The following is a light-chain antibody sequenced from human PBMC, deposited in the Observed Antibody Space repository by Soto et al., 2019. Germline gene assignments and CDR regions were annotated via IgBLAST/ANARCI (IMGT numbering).Light chain of an antibody. V-gene: IGKV3-15*01. CDR1: QSVSNN. Sequence: EIVMTQSPATLSVSPGERATLSCRASQSVSNNLAWYQQKPGQAPRLLIYGASTRATGIPARFSGSGSGTEFTLTISSLQSEDFAVYYCQQYNNWPLYTFGQGTKVDIK. CDR3: QQYNNWPLYT. CDR2: GAS. J-gene: IGKJ2*01.